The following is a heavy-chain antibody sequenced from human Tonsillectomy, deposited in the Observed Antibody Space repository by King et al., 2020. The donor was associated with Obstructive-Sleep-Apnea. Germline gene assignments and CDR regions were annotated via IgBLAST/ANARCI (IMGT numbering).Heavy chain of an antibody. CDR2: INHSGNT. J-gene: IGHJ4*02. CDR3: ATYGDYVDYFDY. D-gene: IGHD4-17*01. CDR1: GGSFSVYY. Sequence: VQLQQWGAGLLKPSEPLSLTCAVYGGSFSVYYWSWIRQPPGKGLEWIGEINHSGNTNYNPSLKSRVTISVDTSKNQFSLKLSSVTAADAAVYFCATYGDYVDYFDYWGQGTLVTVSS. V-gene: IGHV4-34*01.